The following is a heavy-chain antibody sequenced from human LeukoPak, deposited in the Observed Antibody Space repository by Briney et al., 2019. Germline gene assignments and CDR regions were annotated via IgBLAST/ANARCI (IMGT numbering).Heavy chain of an antibody. CDR1: GGTFSSYA. CDR3: ATAYESSGAFDF. Sequence: SVKVSCKASGGTFSSYAISWVRQAPGQGLEWMGGIIPIFGTANYAQKFQGRVTITADESTSTAYRELSSLRSEDSVVFYCATAYESSGAFDFGGQGTMVTVSS. V-gene: IGHV1-69*13. CDR2: IIPIFGTA. J-gene: IGHJ3*01. D-gene: IGHD3-10*01.